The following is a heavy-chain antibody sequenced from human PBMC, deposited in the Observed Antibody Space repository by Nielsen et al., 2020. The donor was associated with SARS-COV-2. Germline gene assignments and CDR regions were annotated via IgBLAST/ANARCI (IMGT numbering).Heavy chain of an antibody. Sequence: GESLKISCAASGFTFSNSFMPWVRQAPGKGLEWVANIKEDGSVKLYVDSVRGRFTVSRDNAQKSVYLQMNSLRAEDTAVYYCANGVRGAYWGQGALVTVSS. CDR2: IKEDGSVK. CDR3: ANGVRGAY. CDR1: GFTFSNSF. J-gene: IGHJ4*02. D-gene: IGHD3-10*01. V-gene: IGHV3-7*05.